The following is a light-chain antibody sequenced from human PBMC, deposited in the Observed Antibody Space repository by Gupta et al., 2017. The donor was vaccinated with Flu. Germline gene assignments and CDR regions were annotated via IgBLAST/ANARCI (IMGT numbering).Light chain of an antibody. CDR3: AAWDDSRSGRV. CDR1: SSNIGSNY. Sequence: RVTISCSGSSSNIGSNYVYWYQQLPGTAPNLLIYRNNQRPSGVPDRFSGSKSGTSASLAISGLRAKDEADYYCAAWDDSRSGRVFGGGTKLTVL. J-gene: IGLJ3*02. CDR2: RNN. V-gene: IGLV1-47*01.